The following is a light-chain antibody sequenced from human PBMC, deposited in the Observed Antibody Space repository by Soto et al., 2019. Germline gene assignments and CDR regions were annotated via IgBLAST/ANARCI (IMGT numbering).Light chain of an antibody. Sequence: SALSQHRCVSGSPGQTHPISFTGTSSDFGGYNYVSWYQQHPGKAPKLMIYEVSNRPSGVSNRFSGSKSGNTASLTISGLQAEDEADYYCSSYTSSSTLYVFGTGTKVTVL. CDR2: EVS. CDR1: SSDFGGYNY. CDR3: SSYTSSSTLYV. J-gene: IGLJ1*01. V-gene: IGLV2-14*01.